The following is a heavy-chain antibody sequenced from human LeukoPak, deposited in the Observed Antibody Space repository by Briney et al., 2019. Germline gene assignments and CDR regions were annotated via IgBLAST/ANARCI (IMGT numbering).Heavy chain of an antibody. D-gene: IGHD3-3*01. J-gene: IGHJ6*03. V-gene: IGHV4-34*01. CDR1: GGSFSGYY. Sequence: SETLPLTCAVYGGSFSGYYWSWIRQPPGKGLEWIGEINHSGSTNYNPSLKSRVTISVDTSKNQFSLKLSSVTAADTAVYYCARAKVAPYYDFWSGYLRYYMDVWGKGTTVTVSS. CDR3: ARAKVAPYYDFWSGYLRYYMDV. CDR2: INHSGST.